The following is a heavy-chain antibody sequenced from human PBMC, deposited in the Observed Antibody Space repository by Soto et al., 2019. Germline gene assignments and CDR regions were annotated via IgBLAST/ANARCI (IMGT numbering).Heavy chain of an antibody. Sequence: QVQVVQSGAEVKKPGASVKVSCKASGYSFTDYYMHWIRQAPGQGLEWMGWIAPHRDGTEFAQKCQGRITLTGDTSTSTAYMEHKGLTSADTAVYFCARGPYGDNTFDIWGQGTVVTVSS. CDR2: IAPHRDGT. V-gene: IGHV1-2*02. D-gene: IGHD4-17*01. J-gene: IGHJ3*02. CDR3: ARGPYGDNTFDI. CDR1: GYSFTDYY.